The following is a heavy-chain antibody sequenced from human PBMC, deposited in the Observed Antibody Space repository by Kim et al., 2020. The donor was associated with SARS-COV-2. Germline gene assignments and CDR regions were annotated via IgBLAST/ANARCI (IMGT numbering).Heavy chain of an antibody. V-gene: IGHV3-23*01. CDR3: AKDRTTVMFDY. CDR2: T. J-gene: IGHJ4*02. D-gene: IGHD4-17*01. Sequence: TYYACTVKGRFTISRDNSKNTLDLQMNSLRAEDTAVYYCAKDRTTVMFDYWGQGTLVTVSS.